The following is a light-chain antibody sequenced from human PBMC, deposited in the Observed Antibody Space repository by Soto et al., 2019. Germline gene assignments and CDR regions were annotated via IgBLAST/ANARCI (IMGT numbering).Light chain of an antibody. J-gene: IGKJ1*01. CDR3: QQYGSSPRT. V-gene: IGKV3-20*01. Sequence: EIVLTQSPDTLSLSPGERATLSCRASQSVSSTYLAWYQQKPGQAPRLLIYGASSRATGIPDRFSGSGSGTDFTLTISRLEPEDAAVDYCQQYGSSPRTFGQGTKVEIK. CDR2: GAS. CDR1: QSVSSTY.